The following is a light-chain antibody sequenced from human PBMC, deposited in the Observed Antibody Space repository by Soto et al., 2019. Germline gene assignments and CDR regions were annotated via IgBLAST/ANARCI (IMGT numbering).Light chain of an antibody. V-gene: IGLV2-18*02. CDR1: SSDVGSYNR. J-gene: IGLJ2*01. CDR3: SSYTSSSTFVV. CDR2: EVS. Sequence: QSALTQPPSVSGSPGQSVTLSCTGTSSDVGSYNRVSWYQQPPGTAPKLMIYEVSNRPSGVPDRFSGSKSGNTASLTISGLQAEDEADYYCSSYTSSSTFVVFGGGTKLTVL.